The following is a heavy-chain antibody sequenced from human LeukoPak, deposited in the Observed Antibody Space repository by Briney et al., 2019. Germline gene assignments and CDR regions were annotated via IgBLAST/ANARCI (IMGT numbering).Heavy chain of an antibody. V-gene: IGHV4-61*09. CDR1: GDSIFNSNSY. CDR2: IFSRGNT. Sequence: PSETLSLTCSVSGDSIFNSNSYWGWMRQPAGKGLEWIGHIFSRGNTNYNPSLKSRVTISVDMSKNQFSLILSSVTAADTAVYYCARVSGRFTWYFDLWGRGTLVTVSS. J-gene: IGHJ2*01. CDR3: ARVSGRFTWYFDL.